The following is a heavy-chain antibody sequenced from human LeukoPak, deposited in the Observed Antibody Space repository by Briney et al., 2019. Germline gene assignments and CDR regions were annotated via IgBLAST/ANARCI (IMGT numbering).Heavy chain of an antibody. Sequence: GGSLRLLCAVSGFPLCNARMRWVPQAPGKGLEGVGRIKSNTNGCTTDYAALVKGRFTISRDDSKNTLYLQMNRLNAEDTAVYYCTTAATLYVADIDYWGQGTLVTVSS. V-gene: IGHV3-15*01. J-gene: IGHJ4*02. D-gene: IGHD1-26*01. CDR3: TTAATLYVADIDY. CDR1: GFPLCNAR. CDR2: IKSNTNGCTT.